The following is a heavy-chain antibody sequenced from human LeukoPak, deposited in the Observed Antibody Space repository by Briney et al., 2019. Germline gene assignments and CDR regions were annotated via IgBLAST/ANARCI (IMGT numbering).Heavy chain of an antibody. J-gene: IGHJ4*02. CDR3: AREKIVLLVYAIQGGFDY. D-gene: IGHD2-8*01. Sequence: PSETLSLTCAVYGGSFSGYYWSWIRQPPGKGLEWIGEINHSGSTNYNPSLKGRVTISVDTSKNQFSLKLSSVTAADTAVYYCAREKIVLLVYAIQGGFDYWGQGTLVTVSS. CDR2: INHSGST. V-gene: IGHV4-34*01. CDR1: GGSFSGYY.